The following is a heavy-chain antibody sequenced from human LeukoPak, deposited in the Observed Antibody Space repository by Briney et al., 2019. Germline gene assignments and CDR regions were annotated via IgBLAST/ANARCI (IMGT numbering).Heavy chain of an antibody. D-gene: IGHD6-19*01. CDR1: GFTFSSYA. CDR2: ISGSGGST. V-gene: IGHV3-23*01. CDR3: ANPWQWLVGGAFDI. J-gene: IGHJ3*02. Sequence: GGSLRRSCAASGFTFSSYAMSWVRQAPGKGLEWVSAISGSGGSTYYADSVKGRFTISRDNSKNTLYLQMNSLRAEDTAVYYCANPWQWLVGGAFDIWGQGTMVTVSS.